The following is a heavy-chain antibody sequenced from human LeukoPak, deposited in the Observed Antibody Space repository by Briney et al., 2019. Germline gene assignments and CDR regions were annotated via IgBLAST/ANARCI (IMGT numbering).Heavy chain of an antibody. CDR2: ISWDGGST. CDR1: GFTFDDYA. CDR3: AKGGYSSGWYPPAEYFQH. D-gene: IGHD6-19*01. V-gene: IGHV3-43D*04. J-gene: IGHJ1*01. Sequence: GGSLRLSCAASGFTFDDYAMHWVRQAPGKGLEWVSLISWDGGSTYYADSVKGRFTISRDNSKNSLYLRMNSLRAEDTALYYCAKGGYSSGWYPPAEYFQHWGQGTLVTVSS.